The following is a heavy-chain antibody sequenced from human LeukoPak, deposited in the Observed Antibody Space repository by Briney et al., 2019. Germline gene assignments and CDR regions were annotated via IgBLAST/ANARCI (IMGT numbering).Heavy chain of an antibody. V-gene: IGHV3-48*02. J-gene: IGHJ4*02. CDR3: ARAILPDGSGSCYFDY. CDR1: GLTFSSYS. Sequence: GGSLRLSCAASGLTFSSYSMNWVRQAPGKGLEGVSYISSSSSTMYYADSVKGRFTISRDNAKNSLYLQMNSLRDEDTAVYYCARAILPDGSGSCYFDYWGQGTLVTVSS. CDR2: ISSSSSTM. D-gene: IGHD3-10*01.